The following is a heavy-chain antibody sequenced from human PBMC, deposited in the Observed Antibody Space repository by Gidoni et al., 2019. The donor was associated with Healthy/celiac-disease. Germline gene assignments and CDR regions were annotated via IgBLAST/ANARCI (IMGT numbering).Heavy chain of an antibody. J-gene: IGHJ4*02. CDR2: IYSGGST. CDR3: ARDSPLRSFDY. CDR1: GFTVSSNY. Sequence: EVQLVESGGGLVQPGGSRVLSGAASGFTVSSNYMSWVRQAPGKGLEWVSVIYSGGSTYYADSVKGRFTISRDNSKNTLYLQMNSLRAEDTAVYYCARDSPLRSFDYWGQGTLVTVSS. V-gene: IGHV3-66*01. D-gene: IGHD3-10*01.